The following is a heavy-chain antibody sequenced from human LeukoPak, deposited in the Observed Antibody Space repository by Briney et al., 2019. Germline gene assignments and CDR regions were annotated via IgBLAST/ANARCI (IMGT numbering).Heavy chain of an antibody. CDR3: ARGDSSGYPSDAFDI. CDR2: INHSGST. V-gene: IGHV4-34*01. Sequence: SETLSLTCAVYGGSFSGYYWSWIRQPPGKGLEWIGEINHSGSTNYNPSLKSRVTISVDTSKNQFSLKPSSVTAADTAVYYCARGDSSGYPSDAFDIWGQGTMVTVSS. CDR1: GGSFSGYY. D-gene: IGHD3-22*01. J-gene: IGHJ3*02.